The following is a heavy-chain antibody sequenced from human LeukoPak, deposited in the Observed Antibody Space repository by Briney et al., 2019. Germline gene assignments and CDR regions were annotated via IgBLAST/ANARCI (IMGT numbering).Heavy chain of an antibody. Sequence: PSETLSLTCTVSGGSISSYYGSWIRQPPGKGLEWIGYLYYSGSTKYNPSLKSRVTISEDTSNNQLSLKLSSVTAADTAVYYCARGMTTETIAWFDPWGQGTLVTVSS. CDR1: GGSISSYY. CDR3: ARGMTTETIAWFDP. D-gene: IGHD4-17*01. J-gene: IGHJ5*02. CDR2: LYYSGST. V-gene: IGHV4-59*01.